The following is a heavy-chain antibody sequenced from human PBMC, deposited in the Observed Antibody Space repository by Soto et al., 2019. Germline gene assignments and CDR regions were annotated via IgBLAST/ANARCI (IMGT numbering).Heavy chain of an antibody. J-gene: IGHJ6*02. Sequence: QLHLQESGPGLVKPSETLSLTCTVSGGSISSSSYYWGWIRQPPGKGLEWIGNVYYGGSTYYNPSLKCRVTISVETSKSQFSLKLSSVTAADTAVYYCAGGDYYHSSGYYFYYYTMDVCGQGTTVTVSS. V-gene: IGHV4-39*01. CDR3: AGGDYYHSSGYYFYYYTMDV. D-gene: IGHD3-22*01. CDR2: VYYGGST. CDR1: GGSISSSSYY.